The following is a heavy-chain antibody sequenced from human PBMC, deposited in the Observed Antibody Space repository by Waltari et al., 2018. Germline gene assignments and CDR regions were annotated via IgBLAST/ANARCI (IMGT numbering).Heavy chain of an antibody. CDR2: ITWNSDNV. J-gene: IGHJ3*02. D-gene: IGHD3-10*02. Sequence: EVQLVESVGDLVQPGRSLRLSCAASGFASGDSPLHWVRQPPWTGLEWVSGITWNSDNVDYADSVKGRFTVGRDNAKNSLYLRMNSLRTEDMALYYCAKGWSGTALGDAIDIWGQGTMVTVSS. CDR1: GFASGDSP. CDR3: AKGWSGTALGDAIDI. V-gene: IGHV3-9*02.